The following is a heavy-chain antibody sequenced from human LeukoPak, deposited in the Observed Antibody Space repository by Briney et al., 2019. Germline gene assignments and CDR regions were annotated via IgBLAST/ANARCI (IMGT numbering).Heavy chain of an antibody. CDR2: ISGSGGST. CDR1: GFTFSSYA. J-gene: IGHJ6*02. V-gene: IGHV3-23*01. CDR3: AKSGCCSGGSCHDPWGDYGMDV. Sequence: GGSLRLSCAASGFTFSSYAMSWVRQAPGKGLEWVSAISGSGGSTYYADSVKGRFTISRDNSKNPLYLQMNSQRAEDTAVYYCAKSGCCSGGSCHDPWGDYGMDVWGQGTTVTVSS. D-gene: IGHD2-15*01.